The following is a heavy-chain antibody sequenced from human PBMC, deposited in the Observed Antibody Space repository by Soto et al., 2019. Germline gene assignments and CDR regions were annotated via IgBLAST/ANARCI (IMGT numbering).Heavy chain of an antibody. CDR2: IYWDDDK. D-gene: IGHD1-1*01. J-gene: IGHJ4*02. CDR1: GFSLTSRPMG. CDR3: AHRLSGYNWNGGYFDY. Sequence: QITLKESGPPRVKPTQTLTLTCTFSGFSLTSRPMGVGWIRQPPGKALEWLVVIYWDDDKRYSPSLKSRLTITXXTXGXXVVLTMTNMDPVDTATYYCAHRLSGYNWNGGYFDYWGQGALVTVSS. V-gene: IGHV2-5*02.